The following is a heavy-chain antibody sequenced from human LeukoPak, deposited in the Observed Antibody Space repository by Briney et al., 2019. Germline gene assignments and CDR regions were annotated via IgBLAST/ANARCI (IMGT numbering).Heavy chain of an antibody. D-gene: IGHD6-19*01. J-gene: IGHJ5*02. CDR2: TVSRGTT. CDR3: AKCSTSAYTTGWCNWIDP. Sequence: GGSLRLSCTASGFTFGDYAMSWIRQAPGKGLEWVSSTVSRGTTQYADSVKGRFTVSRDTSKNTLYLQMNSLRADDTAVYYCAKCSTSAYTTGWCNWIDPWGQGTLVTVSS. CDR1: GFTFGDYA. V-gene: IGHV3-23*01.